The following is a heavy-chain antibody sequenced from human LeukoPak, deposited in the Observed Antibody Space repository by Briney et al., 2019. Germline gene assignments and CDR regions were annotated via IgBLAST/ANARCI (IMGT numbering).Heavy chain of an antibody. V-gene: IGHV4-4*07. CDR3: ARGGSYYDSSGYYYFDY. D-gene: IGHD3-22*01. Sequence: SETLSLTCTVSGGSISSYYWSWIRQPAGKGLEWIGRIYTSGSTNYNPSLKSRVTMSVDTSKNQFSPKLSSVTAADTAVYYCARGGSYYDSSGYYYFDYWGQGTLVTVSS. J-gene: IGHJ4*02. CDR1: GGSISSYY. CDR2: IYTSGST.